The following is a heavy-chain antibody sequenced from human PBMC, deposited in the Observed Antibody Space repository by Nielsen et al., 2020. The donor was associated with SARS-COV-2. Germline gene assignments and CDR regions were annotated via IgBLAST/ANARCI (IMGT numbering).Heavy chain of an antibody. CDR1: GFTFDDYA. CDR3: AKLDSGWDNDAFDI. Sequence: SLKISCAASGFTFDDYAMHWVRQAPGKGLEWVSGISWNSGSIGYADSVKGRFTISRDNAKNSLYLQMNSLRAEDTALYYCAKLDSGWDNDAFDIWGQGTMVTVSS. J-gene: IGHJ3*02. CDR2: ISWNSGSI. D-gene: IGHD6-19*01. V-gene: IGHV3-9*01.